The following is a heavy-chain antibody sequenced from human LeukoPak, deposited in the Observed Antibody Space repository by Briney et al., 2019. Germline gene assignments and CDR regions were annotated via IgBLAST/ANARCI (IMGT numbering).Heavy chain of an antibody. CDR1: GFAFSSYW. CDR3: AREITMIVVVIALFVYY. V-gene: IGHV3-7*01. J-gene: IGHJ4*02. Sequence: PGGSLRLSCAASGFAFSSYWMSWVRQAPGKGLEWVANIKQDGSEKYYVDSVKGRFTISGDNAKNSLYLQMNSLRAEDTAVYYCAREITMIVVVIALFVYYWGQGTLVTVSS. CDR2: IKQDGSEK. D-gene: IGHD3-22*01.